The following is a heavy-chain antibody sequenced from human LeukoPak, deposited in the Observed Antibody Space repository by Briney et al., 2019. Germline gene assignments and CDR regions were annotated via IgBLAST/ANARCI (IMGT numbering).Heavy chain of an antibody. J-gene: IGHJ4*02. CDR2: IKQDGSEK. D-gene: IGHD2-2*01. CDR1: GFTFSSYW. V-gene: IGHV3-7*01. CDR3: ARRYCSSTSCSLDY. Sequence: PGGSLRLSCAASGFTFSSYWMSWVRQAPGKGLGWVANIKQDGSEKYYVDSVKGRFTISRDNAKNSQYLQMNSLRAEDTAVYYCARRYCSSTSCSLDYWGQGTLVTVSS.